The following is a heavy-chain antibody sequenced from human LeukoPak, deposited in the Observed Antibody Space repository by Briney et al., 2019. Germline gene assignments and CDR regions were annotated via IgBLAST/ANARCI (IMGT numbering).Heavy chain of an antibody. CDR1: GYRFTSYW. CDR2: IYPGDSDT. CDR3: ARTSIAAPDFDY. J-gene: IGHJ4*02. Sequence: GESLKISFKGSGYRFTSYWIGWVRPMPGKGLGWMGIIYPGDSDTRYSPSFQGQVTISADKSISTAYLQWSSLKASDTAMYYCARTSIAAPDFDYWGQGTLVTVSS. D-gene: IGHD6-6*01. V-gene: IGHV5-51*01.